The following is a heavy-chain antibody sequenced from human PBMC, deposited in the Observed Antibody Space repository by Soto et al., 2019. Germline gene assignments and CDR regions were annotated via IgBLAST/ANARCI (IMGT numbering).Heavy chain of an antibody. CDR3: AKRRPYSSSWYEDY. J-gene: IGHJ4*02. D-gene: IGHD6-13*01. Sequence: EVQLLESGGGLVQPGGSLRLSCAASGFTFSSYAMSWVRQAPGKGLEWVSAISGSGGSTYYADSVKGRFTISRDNSXNTVYLQMNSLRAEDTAVYYCAKRRPYSSSWYEDYWGQGTLVTVSS. CDR2: ISGSGGST. CDR1: GFTFSSYA. V-gene: IGHV3-23*01.